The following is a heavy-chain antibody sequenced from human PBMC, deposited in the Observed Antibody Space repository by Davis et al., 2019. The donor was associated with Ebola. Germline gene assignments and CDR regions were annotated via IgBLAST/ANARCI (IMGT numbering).Heavy chain of an antibody. J-gene: IGHJ4*02. CDR2: INHSGTS. V-gene: IGHV4-34*01. D-gene: IGHD6-25*01. CDR1: GGSFSGYY. Sequence: SETLSLTCAVYGGSFSGYYWSWIRQPPGKGLAWIGEINHSGTSNYNPSLKSRVTISVDTSKNQFSLKLSSVTAADTAVYYCARICVRLTTFNTKYYFDYWGQGTLVTVSS. CDR3: ARICVRLTTFNTKYYFDY.